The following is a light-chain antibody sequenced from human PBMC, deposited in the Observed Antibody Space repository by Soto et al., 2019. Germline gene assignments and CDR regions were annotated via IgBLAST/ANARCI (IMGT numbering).Light chain of an antibody. CDR1: QSVNKDY. Sequence: ETVLTQSPGTLSLSPGERATLSCRATQSVNKDYLAWYQQRPGLAPRLLIFGASVRATGIPDRCSGSGSGTDFTLSISRLEPEDFAFYYCQQYGTSPLTFGGGTKVEIK. V-gene: IGKV3-20*01. J-gene: IGKJ4*01. CDR3: QQYGTSPLT. CDR2: GAS.